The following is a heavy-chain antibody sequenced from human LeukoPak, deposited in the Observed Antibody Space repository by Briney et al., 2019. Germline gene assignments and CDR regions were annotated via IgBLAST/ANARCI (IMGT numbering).Heavy chain of an antibody. J-gene: IGHJ6*03. CDR2: INWNGGST. D-gene: IGHD1-26*01. Sequence: GGSLRLSCAASGFTFDDYGMSWVRQAPGKGLEWVSGINWNGGSTGYADSVKGRFTISRDNAKNSLYLQMNSLRAEDTAVYYCAGDRVGATLVGRRENYYYMDVWGKGTTVTVSS. CDR3: AGDRVGATLVGRRENYYYMDV. CDR1: GFTFDDYG. V-gene: IGHV3-20*04.